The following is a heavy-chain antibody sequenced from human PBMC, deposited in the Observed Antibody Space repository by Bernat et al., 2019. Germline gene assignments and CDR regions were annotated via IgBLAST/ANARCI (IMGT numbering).Heavy chain of an antibody. CDR3: AKERGVTGKWNYPFFDY. Sequence: QVQLVQSGAEVKKPGASVKVSCKTSRYTFTSYTIHWMRQAPGQRLEWMGWINTGNGNTEYSQKFQGRVTITSDTSESTAYMDLSSLRSEDTAVYYCAKERGVTGKWNYPFFDYWGQGTLVTVSS. D-gene: IGHD1-7*01. V-gene: IGHV1-3*04. CDR2: INTGNGNT. CDR1: RYTFTSYT. J-gene: IGHJ4*02.